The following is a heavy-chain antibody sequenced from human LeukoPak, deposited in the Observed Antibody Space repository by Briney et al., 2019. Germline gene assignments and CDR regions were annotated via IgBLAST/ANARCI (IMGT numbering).Heavy chain of an antibody. J-gene: IGHJ4*02. V-gene: IGHV3-48*02. CDR1: GFTFSSYG. CDR2: ISSSSSTI. Sequence: PGRSLRLSCAASGFTFSSYGMNWVRQAPGKGLEWVSYISSSSSTIYYADSVKGRFTISRDNAKNSLYLQMSSLRDEDTAVYYCARASFQRWLQLGGDWGQGTLVTVSS. CDR3: ARASFQRWLQLGGD. D-gene: IGHD5-24*01.